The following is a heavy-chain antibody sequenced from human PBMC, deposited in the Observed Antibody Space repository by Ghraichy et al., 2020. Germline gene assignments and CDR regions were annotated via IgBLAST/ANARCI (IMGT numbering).Heavy chain of an antibody. Sequence: LSLTCAASGFTFSSYGMHWVRQAPGKGLEWVAVIWYDGSNKYYADSVKGRFTISRDNSKNTLYLQMNSLRAEDTAVYYCARGGIAVAGFRHWFDPWGQGTLVTVSS. CDR2: IWYDGSNK. CDR1: GFTFSSYG. D-gene: IGHD6-19*01. J-gene: IGHJ5*02. CDR3: ARGGIAVAGFRHWFDP. V-gene: IGHV3-33*08.